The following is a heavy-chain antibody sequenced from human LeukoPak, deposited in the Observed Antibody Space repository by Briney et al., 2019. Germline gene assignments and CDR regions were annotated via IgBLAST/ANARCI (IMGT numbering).Heavy chain of an antibody. J-gene: IGHJ4*02. CDR3: AGTYYYDSRRYFFDY. D-gene: IGHD3-22*01. CDR2: IYYSGST. Sequence: PSETLSLTCTVSGGSISRYYWSWIRQPPGKGLEWIGYIYYSGSTNYNPSLKSRVTISVDTSKNQFSLKLSSVTAADTAVYYCAGTYYYDSRRYFFDYWGQGTLVTVSS. V-gene: IGHV4-59*01. CDR1: GGSISRYY.